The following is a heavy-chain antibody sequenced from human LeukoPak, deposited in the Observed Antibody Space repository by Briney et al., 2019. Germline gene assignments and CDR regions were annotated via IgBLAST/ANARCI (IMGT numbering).Heavy chain of an antibody. Sequence: GGSLRLSCVASGFVLSDYGMHWVRQAPGKGLEWLSFIRYDGTTKYYADSVKGRFTISRDDSNNTLYLHMDSLTAEDSAIYYCAKLYLNPGADCWGQGPLVTVSS. CDR1: GFVLSDYG. CDR3: AKLYLNPGADC. V-gene: IGHV3-30*02. D-gene: IGHD1-26*01. J-gene: IGHJ4*02. CDR2: IRYDGTTK.